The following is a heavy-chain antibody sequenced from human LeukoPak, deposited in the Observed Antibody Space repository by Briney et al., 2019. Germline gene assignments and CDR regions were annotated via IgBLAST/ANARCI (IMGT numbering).Heavy chain of an antibody. Sequence: SETLSLTCAVYGGSFSGYYWSWIRQPPGKGLEWIGEINHSGSTNYNPSLKSRVTISVDTSKNQFSLKLSSVTAADTAVYYSARLVAYCDKTSCSGSWGQGTLVTVSS. CDR2: INHSGST. V-gene: IGHV4-34*01. CDR1: GGSFSGYY. CDR3: ARLVAYCDKTSCSGS. D-gene: IGHD2-21*01. J-gene: IGHJ4*02.